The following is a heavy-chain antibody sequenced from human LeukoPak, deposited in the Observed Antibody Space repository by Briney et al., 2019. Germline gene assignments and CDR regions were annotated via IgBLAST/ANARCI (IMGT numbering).Heavy chain of an antibody. D-gene: IGHD5-12*01. Sequence: KTSETLSLTCTVSGGSISSSSYYWGWIRQPPGKGLEWIGSIYYSGSTYYNPSLKSRVTISVDTSKNQFSLKLSSVTAADMAVYYCAREYSGYDEALDYWGQGTLVTVSS. J-gene: IGHJ4*02. CDR2: IYYSGST. CDR3: AREYSGYDEALDY. CDR1: GGSISSSSYY. V-gene: IGHV4-39*02.